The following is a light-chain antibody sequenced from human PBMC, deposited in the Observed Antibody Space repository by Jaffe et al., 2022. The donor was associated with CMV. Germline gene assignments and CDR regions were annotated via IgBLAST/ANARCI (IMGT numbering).Light chain of an antibody. CDR3: SSYTTTSSLV. J-gene: IGLJ3*02. V-gene: IGLV2-14*03. CDR1: SSDVGLYNF. CDR2: DVT. Sequence: QSALTQPASVSGSPGQSITISCTGSSSDVGLYNFVSWYQQHPGKAPKLMIYDVTNRPSGVSSRFSGSKSDNTASLTISGLQAEDEADYYCSSYTTTSSLVFGGGTRLTVL.